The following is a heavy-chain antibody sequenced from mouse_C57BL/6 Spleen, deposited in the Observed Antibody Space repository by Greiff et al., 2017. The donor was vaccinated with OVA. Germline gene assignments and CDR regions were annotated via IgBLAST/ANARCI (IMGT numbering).Heavy chain of an antibody. CDR3: ARTSSWYFDV. Sequence: EVKLMESGGGLLKPGRSLKLSCAASGFTFSDYGMHWVRQAPEKGLEWVAYISSGSSTIYYADTVKGRFTISRDNAKNTLFLQMTSLRSEDTAMYYCARTSSWYFDVWGTGTTVTVSS. CDR2: ISSGSSTI. V-gene: IGHV5-17*01. CDR1: GFTFSDYG. J-gene: IGHJ1*03.